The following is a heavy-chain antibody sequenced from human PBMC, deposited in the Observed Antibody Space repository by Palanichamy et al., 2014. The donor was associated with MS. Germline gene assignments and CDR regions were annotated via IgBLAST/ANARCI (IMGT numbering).Heavy chain of an antibody. CDR2: ISWNSGNI. V-gene: IGHV3-9*01. D-gene: IGHD2-15*01. Sequence: EVQLVESGGGLVQPGRSLRLSCAASGFTFDDYAMHGVRQAPGRGLEWVSDISWNSGNIGYADSVKGRFTISRDNAKNSLYLQMNSLRAEDTALYFCAKVGGSHYFDYWGQGTLVTVSS. CDR3: AKVGGSHYFDY. CDR1: GFTFDDYA. J-gene: IGHJ4*02.